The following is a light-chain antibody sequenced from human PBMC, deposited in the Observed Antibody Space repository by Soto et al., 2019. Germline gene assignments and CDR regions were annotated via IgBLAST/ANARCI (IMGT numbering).Light chain of an antibody. CDR1: SSNIGAGYD. Sequence: QSVLTQPPAVSAAPGQRVTISCTGSSSNIGAGYDVQWYQQLPGAAPRLLIFGNTNRPSGVPDRFSGSRSGTSASLAISGLQAEDEADYYCQSYDISLSVSVVFGGGTKVTVL. CDR3: QSYDISLSVSVV. J-gene: IGLJ2*01. V-gene: IGLV1-40*01. CDR2: GNT.